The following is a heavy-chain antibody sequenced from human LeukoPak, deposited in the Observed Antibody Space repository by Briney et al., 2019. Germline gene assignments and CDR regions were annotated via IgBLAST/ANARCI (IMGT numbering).Heavy chain of an antibody. Sequence: PGGSLRLSRAASGFTFSDYYMSWLRQAPGKGLEWVSYISSSGSTIYYADSVKGRFTISRDNAKNSLYLQMNSLRAEDTALYYCAATNAPDFWSGYLGYWGQGTLVTVSS. V-gene: IGHV3-11*01. D-gene: IGHD3-3*01. CDR3: AATNAPDFWSGYLGY. CDR1: GFTFSDYY. J-gene: IGHJ4*02. CDR2: ISSSGSTI.